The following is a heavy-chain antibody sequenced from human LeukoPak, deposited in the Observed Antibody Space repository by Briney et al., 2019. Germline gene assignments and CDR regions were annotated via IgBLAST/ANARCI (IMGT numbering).Heavy chain of an antibody. CDR2: INHSGST. V-gene: IGHV4-34*01. J-gene: IGHJ4*02. CDR3: ARKNDKGLRTGLDY. CDR1: GGSFSGYY. D-gene: IGHD3/OR15-3a*01. Sequence: SETLSLTCAVYGGSFSGYYWSWIRQPPGKGLEWIGEINHSGSTNYNPSLKSRVTISVDTSKNQFSLKLSPVTAADTAVYYCARKNDKGLRTGLDYWGQGTLVTVSS.